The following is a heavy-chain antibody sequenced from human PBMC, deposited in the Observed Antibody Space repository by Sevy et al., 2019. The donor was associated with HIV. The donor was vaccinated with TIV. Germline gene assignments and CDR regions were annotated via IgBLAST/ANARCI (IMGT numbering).Heavy chain of an antibody. CDR2: ISPNGGST. V-gene: IGHV3-23*01. CDR1: GFSFRSYV. CDR3: AKMSGSYLGLDS. D-gene: IGHD3-10*01. J-gene: IGHJ4*02. Sequence: GGSLRLSCATSGFSFRSYVISWVRQAPGKGLEWVSAISPNGGSTYYADSVKGRFTISRDSSKNTLDLEMNSLRAEDTAVYYCAKMSGSYLGLDSWGQGALVTVSS.